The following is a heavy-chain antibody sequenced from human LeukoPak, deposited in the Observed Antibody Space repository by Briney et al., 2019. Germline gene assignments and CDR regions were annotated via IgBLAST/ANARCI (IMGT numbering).Heavy chain of an antibody. D-gene: IGHD2-2*01. CDR3: ARPSVGPAATFDH. Sequence: SETLSLTCTVSGYSISSGYYWGWIRQPPGKGLEWIGSIYHSGSTYYNPSLKSRVTISVDTSKNQFSLKLSSVTAADTAVYYCARPSVGPAATFDHWGQGTLVTVSS. J-gene: IGHJ4*02. CDR1: GYSISSGYY. CDR2: IYHSGST. V-gene: IGHV4-38-2*02.